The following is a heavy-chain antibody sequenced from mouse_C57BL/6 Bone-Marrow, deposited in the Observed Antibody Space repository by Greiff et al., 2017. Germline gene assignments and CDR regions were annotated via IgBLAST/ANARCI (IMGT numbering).Heavy chain of an antibody. CDR3: ARSFITTVVATGEYAMDY. V-gene: IGHV1-81*01. J-gene: IGHJ4*01. Sequence: VQLQQSGAELARPGASVKLSCKASGYTFTSYGISWVKQRTGPGLEWIGEIYPRSGNTYYNEKFKGKATLTADKSSSTAYMELRSLTSEDSAVYFCARSFITTVVATGEYAMDYWGQGTSVTVSS. CDR2: IYPRSGNT. CDR1: GYTFTSYG. D-gene: IGHD1-1*01.